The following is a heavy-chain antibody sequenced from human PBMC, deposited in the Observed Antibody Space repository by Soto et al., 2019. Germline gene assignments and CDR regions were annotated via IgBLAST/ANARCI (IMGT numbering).Heavy chain of an antibody. D-gene: IGHD3-22*01. CDR3: ARWTDSSGPFDY. CDR2: IYYSGST. Sequence: PSETLSFTCTVSGGSISSGGYYWSWIRQHPGKGLEWIGYIYYSGSTYYNPSLKSRVTISVDTSKNQFSLKLSSVTAADTAVYYCARWTDSSGPFDYWGQGTLVTVSS. V-gene: IGHV4-31*03. CDR1: GGSISSGGYY. J-gene: IGHJ4*02.